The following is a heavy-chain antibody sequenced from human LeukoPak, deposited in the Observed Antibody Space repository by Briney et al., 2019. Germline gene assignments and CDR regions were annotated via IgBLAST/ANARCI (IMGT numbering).Heavy chain of an antibody. CDR1: GYTFTSYY. Sequence: ASVKASCKASGYTFTSYYMHWVRQAPGQGLEWMGIINPSGGSTSYAQKFQGRVTMTRDMSTSTVYMELSSLRSEDTAVYYCARASRSGYYTGMGAFDIWGQGTMVTVSS. CDR3: ARASRSGYYTGMGAFDI. V-gene: IGHV1-46*01. J-gene: IGHJ3*02. D-gene: IGHD3-3*01. CDR2: INPSGGST.